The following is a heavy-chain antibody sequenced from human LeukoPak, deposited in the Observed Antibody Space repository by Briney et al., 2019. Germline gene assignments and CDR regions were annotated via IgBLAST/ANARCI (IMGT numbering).Heavy chain of an antibody. J-gene: IGHJ1*01. CDR1: GYTFTSYG. CDR3: ATCHCTNGVCYGECEYFQH. D-gene: IGHD2-8*01. CDR2: ISPYTGNT. Sequence: ASVRVSCKASGYTFTSYGISWVRQAPGQGLEWMGWISPYTGNTNYAQKFQGRVIVTTDTSTSTAYMELRSLRSDDTAVYYCATCHCTNGVCYGECEYFQHWGQGTLVTVSS. V-gene: IGHV1-18*01.